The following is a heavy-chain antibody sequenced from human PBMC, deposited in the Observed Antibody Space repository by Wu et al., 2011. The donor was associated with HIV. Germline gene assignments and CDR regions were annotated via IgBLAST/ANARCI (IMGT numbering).Heavy chain of an antibody. CDR1: GYTFTDYY. V-gene: IGHV1-69-2*01. Sequence: EVQLVQSGAEVKKPGATVKISCKVSGYTFTDYYMHWVQQAPGKGPEWVGLVDPEDDETIYAQKFQGRVTMTEDTSTDTAYMELSSLRSEDTAVYYCASQSYDFYPDWGQGTLVTVSS. CDR2: VDPEDDET. J-gene: IGHJ4*02. CDR3: ASQSYDFYPD. D-gene: IGHD3-3*01.